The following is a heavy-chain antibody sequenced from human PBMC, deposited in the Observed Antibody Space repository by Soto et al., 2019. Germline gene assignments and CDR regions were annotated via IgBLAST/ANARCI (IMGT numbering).Heavy chain of an antibody. CDR3: ARSIVVVTALDY. D-gene: IGHD2-21*02. Sequence: QVQLVQSWAEEKEPGASVKVSCKASRYTFTSYAMHWVRQAPGQRLEWMGWINAGNGNTKYSQKFQGRVTITRDTSASTAYMELSSLRYEDTAVYYCARSIVVVTALDYWGQGTLVTVSS. J-gene: IGHJ4*02. V-gene: IGHV1-3*05. CDR2: INAGNGNT. CDR1: RYTFTSYA.